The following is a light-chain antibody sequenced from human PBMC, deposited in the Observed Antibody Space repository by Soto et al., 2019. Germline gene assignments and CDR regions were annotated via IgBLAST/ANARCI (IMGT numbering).Light chain of an antibody. CDR3: LLFVSGAPV. J-gene: IGLJ1*01. CDR2: DAT. Sequence: QTVVTQEPSRTVSPGGTVTLTCGSSTGAITSYHYPHWFQQRRGQAPRTRLYDATDKPSWTPVRFSGSLLGDKAALTLSGAQPEDEAEYSCLLFVSGAPVFGLGTQVTVL. V-gene: IGLV7-46*01. CDR1: TGAITSYHY.